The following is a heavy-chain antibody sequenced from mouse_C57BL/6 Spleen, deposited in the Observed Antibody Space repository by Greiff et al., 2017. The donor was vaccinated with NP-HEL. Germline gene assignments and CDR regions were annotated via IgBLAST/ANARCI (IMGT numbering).Heavy chain of an antibody. Sequence: QVQLQQPGAELVRPGTSVKLSCKASGYTFTSYWMHWVKQRPGQGLEWIGVIDPSDSYTNYNQKFKGKATLTVDTSSSTAYMQLSSLTSEDSAVYYCARPRGYDYDGGFAYWGQGTLVTVSA. J-gene: IGHJ3*01. CDR2: IDPSDSYT. CDR1: GYTFTSYW. V-gene: IGHV1-59*01. CDR3: ARPRGYDYDGGFAY. D-gene: IGHD2-4*01.